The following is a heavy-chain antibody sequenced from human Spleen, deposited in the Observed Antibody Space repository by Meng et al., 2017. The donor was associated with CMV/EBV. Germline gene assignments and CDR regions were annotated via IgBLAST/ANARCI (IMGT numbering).Heavy chain of an antibody. J-gene: IGHJ2*01. Sequence: GESLKISCAASGFTFSNYAMSWVRQAPGKGLEWVSAISGSGGSTYYADSVKGRFTISRDNSKNTLYLQMNSLRAEDTAVYYCAKDPLGAGWHFDLWGRGTLVTVSS. CDR1: GFTFSNYA. D-gene: IGHD1-26*01. CDR2: ISGSGGST. CDR3: AKDPLGAGWHFDL. V-gene: IGHV3-23*01.